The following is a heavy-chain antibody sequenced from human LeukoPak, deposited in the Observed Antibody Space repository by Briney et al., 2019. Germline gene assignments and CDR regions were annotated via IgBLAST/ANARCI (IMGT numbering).Heavy chain of an antibody. D-gene: IGHD3-22*01. CDR1: GGSITNYY. CDR2: FYYSGST. Sequence: SETLSLTCTVSGGSITNYYWSWIRQPPGKGLEWIGYFYYSGSTNCNPSLKSRVSISVDTSKNQFSLKLSSVTAADTAVYYCARHDYFDSCGYDYWGQGTLVTVSS. J-gene: IGHJ4*02. CDR3: ARHDYFDSCGYDY. V-gene: IGHV4-59*08.